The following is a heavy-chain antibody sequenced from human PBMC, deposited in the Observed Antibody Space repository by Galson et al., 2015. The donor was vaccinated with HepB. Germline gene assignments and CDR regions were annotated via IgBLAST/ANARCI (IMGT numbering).Heavy chain of an antibody. V-gene: IGHV3-30-3*01. D-gene: IGHD6-19*01. Sequence: SLRLSCAASGFTFSSYAMHWVRQAPGKGLEWVAVISYDGSNKYYADSVKGRFTISRDNSKNTLYLQMNSLRAEDTAVYYCARAGYSSGWYQEGGMDVWGQGTPVTVSS. CDR1: GFTFSSYA. J-gene: IGHJ6*02. CDR3: ARAGYSSGWYQEGGMDV. CDR2: ISYDGSNK.